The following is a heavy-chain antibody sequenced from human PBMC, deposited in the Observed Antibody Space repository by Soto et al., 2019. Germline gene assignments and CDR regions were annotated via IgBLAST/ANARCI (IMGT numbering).Heavy chain of an antibody. D-gene: IGHD2-2*01. CDR3: ASADIVVVPAATNWFDP. Sequence: SVKVSCKASGYTFTSYAMHWVLQAPGQRLEWMGWINAGKGNTKYSQKFQGRVTITADESTSTAYMELSSLRSEDTAVYYCASADIVVVPAATNWFDPWGQGTLVTVSS. V-gene: IGHV1-3*01. J-gene: IGHJ5*02. CDR2: INAGKGNT. CDR1: GYTFTSYA.